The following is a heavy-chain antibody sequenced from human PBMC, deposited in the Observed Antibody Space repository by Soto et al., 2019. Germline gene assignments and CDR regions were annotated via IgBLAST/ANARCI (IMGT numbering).Heavy chain of an antibody. J-gene: IGHJ4*02. CDR3: AKDRVRITIFGVVIIGDY. CDR1: GFTFSSYA. D-gene: IGHD3-3*01. Sequence: EVQLLESGGGLVQPGGSLRLSCAASGFTFSSYAMSWVRQAPGKGLEWASAINGSGGSTYYADSVKGRFTISKDNSENTLDLQVNSQGDEDRAVYYCAKDRVRITIFGVVIIGDYWGRGTLVAVSS. V-gene: IGHV3-23*01. CDR2: INGSGGST.